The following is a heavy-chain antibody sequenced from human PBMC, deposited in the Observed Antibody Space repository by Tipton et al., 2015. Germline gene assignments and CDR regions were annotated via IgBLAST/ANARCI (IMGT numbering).Heavy chain of an antibody. Sequence: VQLVQSGAEVKKHGESLKISCKGSGYSFSSYWIGWVRQMPGKGLEWIGIIYPGDSDPRYSPSFQGQVTIPADKSTSTAYLQWSSLKASDTAMYYCARGYGSGSNDIGNWFDPWGQGTLVTVSS. CDR1: GYSFSSYW. CDR2: IYPGDSDP. J-gene: IGHJ5*02. V-gene: IGHV5-51*01. D-gene: IGHD3-10*01. CDR3: ARGYGSGSNDIGNWFDP.